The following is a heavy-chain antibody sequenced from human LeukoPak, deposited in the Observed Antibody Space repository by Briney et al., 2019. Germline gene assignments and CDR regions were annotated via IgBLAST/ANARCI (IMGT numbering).Heavy chain of an antibody. J-gene: IGHJ4*02. D-gene: IGHD6-19*01. CDR1: GFTFSDHY. CDR2: TRNKADSYIT. V-gene: IGHV3-72*01. CDR3: VRASYRSGWYPDY. Sequence: GGSLRLSCAASGFTFSDHYIHWVRQAPGKGLEWVGRTRNKADSYITQYAASVKGRFTISRDGSKNSLYLQMNSLKTEDTAVYYCVRASYRSGWYPDYWGQGTLVTVSS.